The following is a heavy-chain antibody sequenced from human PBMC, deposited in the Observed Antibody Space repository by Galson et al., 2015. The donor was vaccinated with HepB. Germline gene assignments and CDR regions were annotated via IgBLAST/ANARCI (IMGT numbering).Heavy chain of an antibody. V-gene: IGHV3-48*01. Sequence: SLRLSCEGSGFTFSYYNMYWVRQAPGKGLELVSYIGNAYGSVYYAGSVKGRFTISRDNAKNSLYLQMDSLRAEDTAVYYCARGRYSGSLLWGQGTLVTVSS. CDR3: ARGRYSGSLL. D-gene: IGHD1-26*01. CDR2: IGNAYGSV. J-gene: IGHJ4*02. CDR1: GFTFSYYN.